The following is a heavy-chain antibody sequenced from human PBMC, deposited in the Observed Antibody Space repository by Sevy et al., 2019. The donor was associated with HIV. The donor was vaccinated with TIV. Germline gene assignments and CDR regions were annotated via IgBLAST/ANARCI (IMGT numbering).Heavy chain of an antibody. V-gene: IGHV1-69*13. D-gene: IGHD3-10*01. CDR1: GGTFSSYA. J-gene: IGHJ1*01. CDR2: IIPIFGTA. CDR3: ASNLGGEIDGQLRVHH. Sequence: ASVKVSRKASGGTFSSYAISWVRQAPGQGLEWMGGIIPIFGTANYAQKFQGRVTITADESTSTAYMELSSMGSEDTAAYYCASNLGGEIDGQLRVHHWGQGTLVTV.